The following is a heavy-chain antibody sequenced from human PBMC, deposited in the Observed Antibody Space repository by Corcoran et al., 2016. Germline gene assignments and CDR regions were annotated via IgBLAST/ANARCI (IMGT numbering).Heavy chain of an antibody. CDR3: AKVGVMGAAFDI. Sequence: QVQLVESGGGVVQPGRSLRLSCAASGFTFSSYGMHWVRQAPGKGLEWVAVISYDGSNKYYADSVKGRFTISRDNSKNTLYLQMNSLRAEDTAVYYCAKVGVMGAAFDIWGQGTMVTVSS. CDR1: GFTFSSYG. D-gene: IGHD2-8*01. CDR2: ISYDGSNK. V-gene: IGHV3-30*18. J-gene: IGHJ3*02.